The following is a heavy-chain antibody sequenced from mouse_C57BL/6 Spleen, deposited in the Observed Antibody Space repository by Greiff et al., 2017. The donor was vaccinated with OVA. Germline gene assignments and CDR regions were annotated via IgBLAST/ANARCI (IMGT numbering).Heavy chain of an antibody. J-gene: IGHJ3*01. D-gene: IGHD4-1*01. CDR2: ISDGGSYT. V-gene: IGHV5-4*01. Sequence: EVQRVESGGGLVKPGGSLKLSCAASGFTFSSYAMSWVRQTPEKRLEWVATISDGGSYTYYPDNVKGRFTISRDNAKNNLYLQMSHLKSEDTAMYYCASSGIWFAYWGQGTLVTVSA. CDR3: ASSGIWFAY. CDR1: GFTFSSYA.